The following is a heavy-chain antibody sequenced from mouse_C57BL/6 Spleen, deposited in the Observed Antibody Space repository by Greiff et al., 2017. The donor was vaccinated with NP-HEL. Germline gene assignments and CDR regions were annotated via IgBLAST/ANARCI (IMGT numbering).Heavy chain of an antibody. D-gene: IGHD2-5*01. CDR2: ISDGGSYT. CDR1: GFTFSSYA. CDR3: ARDGYSNYGAWFAY. Sequence: EVKLMESGGGLVKPGGSLKLSCAASGFTFSSYAMSWVRQTPEKRLEWVATISDGGSYTYYPDNVKGRFTISRDNAKNNLYLQMSHLKSEDTAMYYCARDGYSNYGAWFAYWGQGTLVTVSA. V-gene: IGHV5-4*01. J-gene: IGHJ3*01.